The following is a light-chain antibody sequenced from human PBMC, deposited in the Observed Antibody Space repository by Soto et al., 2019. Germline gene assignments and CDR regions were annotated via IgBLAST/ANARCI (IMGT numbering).Light chain of an antibody. CDR2: KAS. CDR3: QQYSTYPWT. J-gene: IGKJ1*01. CDR1: QSISTW. V-gene: IGKV1-5*03. Sequence: DIQMTQSPSTLSASVGDRVTITCRASQSISTWLAWYQQKPGKAPKLLIYKASSLESGVPSEFSGGGSGTEFTLTISSLQPDDFATYYCQQYSTYPWTFGQGTKVEI.